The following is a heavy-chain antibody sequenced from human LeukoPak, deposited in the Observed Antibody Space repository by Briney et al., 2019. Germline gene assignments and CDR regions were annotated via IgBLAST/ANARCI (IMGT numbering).Heavy chain of an antibody. CDR2: IGWNSGGI. J-gene: IGHJ4*02. Sequence: GGSLRLSCAASGFTFDDYAMHWVRQAPGKGLEWVSGIGWNSGGIGYADSVKGRFTISRDNAKNSLYLQMNSLRAEDTALYYCAKDWGYRYSGSYYFDYWGQGTLVTVSS. CDR1: GFTFDDYA. D-gene: IGHD1-26*01. CDR3: AKDWGYRYSGSYYFDY. V-gene: IGHV3-9*01.